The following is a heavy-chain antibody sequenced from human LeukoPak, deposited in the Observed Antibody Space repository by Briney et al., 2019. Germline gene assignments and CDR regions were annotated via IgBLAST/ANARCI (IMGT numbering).Heavy chain of an antibody. CDR3: ARRTYSYGFRFDP. CDR2: IDYSGSA. J-gene: IGHJ5*02. CDR1: GGSINSGGYY. V-gene: IGHV4-39*01. D-gene: IGHD3-16*02. Sequence: SEILSLTCNVSGGSINSGGYYWGWIRQPPGKGLEWIGSIDYSGSAVYSPSLKSRLTISVDTSKNQFSLRVASVTAADTAVYYCARRTYSYGFRFDPWGQGTLVTVSS.